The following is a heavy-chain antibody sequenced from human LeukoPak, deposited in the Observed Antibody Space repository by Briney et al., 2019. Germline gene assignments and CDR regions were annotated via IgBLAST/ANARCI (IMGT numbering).Heavy chain of an antibody. CDR1: RFTFSNYW. V-gene: IGHV3-74*01. J-gene: IGHJ4*02. Sequence: GGSLRLSCAASRFTFSNYWMHWVRQAPGKGLVWVSRINSDGSSTSYADSVKGRFTISRDNAKNTLYLQMNSLRAEDTAVYSCARAEESGGFDYWGQGTLVTVSS. D-gene: IGHD3-16*01. CDR3: ARAEESGGFDY. CDR2: INSDGSST.